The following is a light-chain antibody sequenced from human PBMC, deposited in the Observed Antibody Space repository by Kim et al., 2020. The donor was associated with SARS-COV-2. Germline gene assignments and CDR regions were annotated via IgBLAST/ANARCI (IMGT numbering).Light chain of an antibody. CDR3: QKYDSVPDT. CDR2: GAY. J-gene: IGKJ4*01. CDR1: QGISNY. V-gene: IGKV1-27*01. Sequence: DIQMTQSPSSLSASVGDRVTITGRASQGISNYLAWYQQKPGKVPKLLIYGAYILQSGVPSRFSGSGSGTDFTLTISSLQPEDVATYYCQKYDSVPDTFGGGTKLEI.